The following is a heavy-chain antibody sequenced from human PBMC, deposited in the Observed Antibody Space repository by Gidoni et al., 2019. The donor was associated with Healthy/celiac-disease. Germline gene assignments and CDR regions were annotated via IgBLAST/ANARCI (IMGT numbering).Heavy chain of an antibody. J-gene: IGHJ4*02. CDR3: ARDLTGTAGY. V-gene: IGHV1-3*01. D-gene: IGHD1-20*01. CDR2: ITAGNGNT. Sequence: QVQLVQSGAEVKKPGASVKVSCKASGYSFINYAMHWVRQAPGQRLEWMGWITAGNGNTKYSQKCQDRVTITRDTSASTDYMELSSLRSEETAVYYCARDLTGTAGYWGQGTLVTVSS. CDR1: GYSFINYA.